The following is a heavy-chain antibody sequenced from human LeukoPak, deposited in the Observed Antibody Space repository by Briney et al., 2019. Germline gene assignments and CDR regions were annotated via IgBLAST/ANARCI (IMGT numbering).Heavy chain of an antibody. Sequence: ASMKVSCKASGYSFTGYYIHWVRQAPGQGLECIGWIKPNSGAKKYAQKFQGRVTMTRDTSISTAYMELSRLRSDDTAVYYCARDYCSKTSCLDYWGQGTLVTVSS. V-gene: IGHV1-2*02. CDR1: GYSFTGYY. D-gene: IGHD2-2*01. CDR2: IKPNSGAK. J-gene: IGHJ4*02. CDR3: ARDYCSKTSCLDY.